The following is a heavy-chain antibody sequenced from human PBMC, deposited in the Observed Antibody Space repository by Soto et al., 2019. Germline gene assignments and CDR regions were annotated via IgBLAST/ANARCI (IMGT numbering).Heavy chain of an antibody. CDR1: GFTFSSYW. CDR3: ARTVIIYFEVQGGGMDV. J-gene: IGHJ6*02. Sequence: GGSLRLSCAASGFTFSSYWMSWVRQAPGKGLEWVANIKQDGSEKYYVDSVKGRFTISRDNAKNSLYLQMNSLRAEDTAVYYCARTVIIYFEVQGGGMDVWGQGTTVTVSS. V-gene: IGHV3-7*05. CDR2: IKQDGSEK. D-gene: IGHD3-10*01.